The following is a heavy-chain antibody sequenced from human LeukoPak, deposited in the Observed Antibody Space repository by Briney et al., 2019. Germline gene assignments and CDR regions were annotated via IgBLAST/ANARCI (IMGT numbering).Heavy chain of an antibody. CDR3: AKDSAFYYIDV. V-gene: IGHV3-30*02. J-gene: IGHJ6*03. CDR2: IRYNGNNQ. Sequence: PGGSLRLSCAASAFTFNSYSMSWVRQAPGKGLEWVAFIRYNGNNQYYADSVKGRFTISRDNSKNTLYLQMNSLKGDDTAVYYCAKDSAFYYIDVWGKGTTVIISS. D-gene: IGHD3-10*01. CDR1: AFTFNSYS.